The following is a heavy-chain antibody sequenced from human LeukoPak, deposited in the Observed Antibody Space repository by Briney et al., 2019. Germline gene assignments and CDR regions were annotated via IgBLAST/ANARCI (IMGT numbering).Heavy chain of an antibody. CDR3: ALAVAGTRFIN. CDR2: IKQDESAK. J-gene: IGHJ4*02. Sequence: PGGSLRLSCAASGFIFDNYWMSWVRQAPEKGLEWVANIKQDESAKYYVDSVKGRFTISRDNAKNTLYLQMYSLRADDTAVYYCALAVAGTRFINWGQGTLVTVSS. D-gene: IGHD6-19*01. V-gene: IGHV3-7*03. CDR1: GFIFDNYW.